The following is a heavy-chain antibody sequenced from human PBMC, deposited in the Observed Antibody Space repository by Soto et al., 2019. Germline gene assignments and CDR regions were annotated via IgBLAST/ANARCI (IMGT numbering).Heavy chain of an antibody. CDR2: IYYSGST. J-gene: IGHJ4*02. D-gene: IGHD2-2*01. Sequence: TLSLTCTVSGGYISSYYWTWIRQPPGKGLEWIGYIYYSGSTNYNPSLKSRVTMSIDTSKNQFSLKLSSVTAADTAVYYCARAFGSTMPSLFWGQGTLVTVS. CDR1: GGYISSYY. V-gene: IGHV4-59*01. CDR3: ARAFGSTMPSLF.